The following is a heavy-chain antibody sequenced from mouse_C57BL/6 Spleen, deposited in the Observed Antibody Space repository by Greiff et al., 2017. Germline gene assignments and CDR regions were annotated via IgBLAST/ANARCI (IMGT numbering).Heavy chain of an antibody. CDR3: AREGDYSWFAY. CDR1: GYAFSSYW. D-gene: IGHD1-1*01. V-gene: IGHV1-80*01. CDR2: IYPGDGDT. Sequence: VQLQESGAELVKPGASVKISCKASGYAFSSYWMNWVKQRPGKGLEWIGQIYPGDGDTNYNGKFKGKATLTADKSSSTAYMQLSSLTSEDSAVYFCAREGDYSWFAYWGQGTLVTVSA. J-gene: IGHJ3*01.